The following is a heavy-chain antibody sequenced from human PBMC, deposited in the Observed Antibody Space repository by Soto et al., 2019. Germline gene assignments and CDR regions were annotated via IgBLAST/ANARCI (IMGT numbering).Heavy chain of an antibody. CDR1: GGTFSSYA. Sequence: SVKVSCRASGGTFSSYAISWVRQAPGQGLEWMGGIIPVFRTANYPQKSQARVTITAAKSTRTAYMELSSLRSEDTAVYYCASLGGLYDSSGYYPPGAFDIWGQGTMV. CDR3: ASLGGLYDSSGYYPPGAFDI. J-gene: IGHJ3*02. D-gene: IGHD3-22*01. V-gene: IGHV1-69*06. CDR2: IIPVFRTA.